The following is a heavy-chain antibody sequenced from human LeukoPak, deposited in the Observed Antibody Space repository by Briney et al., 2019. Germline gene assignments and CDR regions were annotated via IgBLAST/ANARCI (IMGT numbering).Heavy chain of an antibody. CDR2: INPNSGGT. CDR1: GYTFTGYY. CDR3: ARVPAGPLWEVHRLDY. D-gene: IGHD1-26*01. J-gene: IGHJ4*02. V-gene: IGHV1-2*02. Sequence: GASVKVSCKASGYTFTGYYMHWLRQAPGQGLEWMGWINPNSGGTNYAQKFQGRVTMTRDTSISTAYMELSRLRSDDTAVYYCARVPAGPLWEVHRLDYWGQGTLVTVSS.